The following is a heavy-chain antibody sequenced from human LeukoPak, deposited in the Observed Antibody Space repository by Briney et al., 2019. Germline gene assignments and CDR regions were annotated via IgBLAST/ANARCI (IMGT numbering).Heavy chain of an antibody. J-gene: IGHJ4*02. CDR1: GFTVSSNY. D-gene: IGHD4-23*01. V-gene: IGHV3-66*02. CDR3: ATQVTATNPNDY. Sequence: PGGSLRLSCAASGFTVSSNYMSWVRQAPGKGLEWVSVIYSGGSTYYADSVKGRFTISRDNSKNTLYLQMNSLGAEDTAVYYCATQVTATNPNDYWGQGTLVTVSS. CDR2: IYSGGST.